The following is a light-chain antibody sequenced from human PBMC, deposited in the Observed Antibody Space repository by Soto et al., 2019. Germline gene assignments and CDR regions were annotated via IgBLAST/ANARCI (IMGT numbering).Light chain of an antibody. V-gene: IGKV3-15*01. CDR3: QRYSDWPPWT. CDR2: DAS. CDR1: QSVSSK. J-gene: IGKJ1*01. Sequence: EIVMTQSPATLSVSPGERATLSCRASQSVSSKLAWYQQKPGQAPRLPIYDASIRANGIPDRFSGSGSGTEITLTITNLQSEDFAVYYFQRYSDWPPWTFGQGTKVEIK.